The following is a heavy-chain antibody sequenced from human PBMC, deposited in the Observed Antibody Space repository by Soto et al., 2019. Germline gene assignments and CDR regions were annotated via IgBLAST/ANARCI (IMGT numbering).Heavy chain of an antibody. J-gene: IGHJ6*02. CDR2: IYYSGST. V-gene: IGHV4-39*01. D-gene: IGHD6-13*01. CDR3: ARRRAAAGNYYYYYGMDV. CDR1: GGSISSSSYY. Sequence: PSETLSLTCTVSGGSISSSSYYWGWIRQPPGKGLEWIGSIYYSGSTYYNPSLKSRVTISVDTSKNQFSLKLSSVTAADTAVYYCARRRAAAGNYYYYYGMDVWGQGTTVTVSS.